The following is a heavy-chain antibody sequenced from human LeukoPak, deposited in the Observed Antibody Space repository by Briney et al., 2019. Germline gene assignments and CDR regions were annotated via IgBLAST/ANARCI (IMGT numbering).Heavy chain of an antibody. Sequence: GGSLRLSCAASGFTFSSYSMNWVRQAPGKGLEWVSYISSSSSTIYYADSVKGRFTISRDDAKNSLYLQMNSLRAEDTAVYYCARDSGGLGDCWGQGTLVTVSS. J-gene: IGHJ4*02. CDR1: GFTFSSYS. CDR2: ISSSSSTI. D-gene: IGHD2-8*02. V-gene: IGHV3-48*01. CDR3: ARDSGGLGDC.